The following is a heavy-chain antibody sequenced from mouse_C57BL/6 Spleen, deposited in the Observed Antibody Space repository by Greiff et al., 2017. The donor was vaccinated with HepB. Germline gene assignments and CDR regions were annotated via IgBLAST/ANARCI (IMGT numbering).Heavy chain of an antibody. CDR2: IYPGSGNT. V-gene: IGHV1-76*01. Sequence: QVQLQQSGAELVRPGASVKLSCKASGYTFTDYYINWVKQRPGQGLEWIARIYPGSGNTYYNEKFKGKATLTAEKSSSTAYMQRSSLTSEDSAVYFCATYYGSSYWFAYWGQGTLVTVSA. CDR1: GYTFTDYY. D-gene: IGHD1-1*01. CDR3: ATYYGSSYWFAY. J-gene: IGHJ3*01.